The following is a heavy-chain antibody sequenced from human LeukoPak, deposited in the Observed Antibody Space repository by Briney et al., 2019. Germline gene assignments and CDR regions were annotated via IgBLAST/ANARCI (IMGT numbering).Heavy chain of an antibody. D-gene: IGHD7-27*01. Sequence: PGVSLRLSCAASGFTFSFTNAWMNWVRQAPGKGLEWVGHIKSKSEGETTDFAAPVKGGFTISRDDSKNTVYLQMNSLKPEDTAVYYCATPPGYWGSAPFDFWGQGTVVTVSS. CDR3: ATPPGYWGSAPFDF. J-gene: IGHJ4*02. V-gene: IGHV3-15*01. CDR1: GFTFSFTNAW. CDR2: IKSKSEGETT.